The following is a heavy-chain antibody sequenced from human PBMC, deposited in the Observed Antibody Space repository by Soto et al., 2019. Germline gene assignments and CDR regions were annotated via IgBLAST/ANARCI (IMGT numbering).Heavy chain of an antibody. CDR3: VRPLSLGRNYGKDV. V-gene: IGHV3-53*01. CDR1: GLTVGDNY. Sequence: VHLVESGAGLIQPGVSLRLSCAASGLTVGDNYMSWVRQAPRTGLEWVSAIYYNGTTYYADYVNGRFTISRDTSKNTLSLQMDSLRVEDTAVYYCVRPLSLGRNYGKDVWGQVPTVTVSS. D-gene: IGHD3-16*01. J-gene: IGHJ6*02. CDR2: IYYNGTT.